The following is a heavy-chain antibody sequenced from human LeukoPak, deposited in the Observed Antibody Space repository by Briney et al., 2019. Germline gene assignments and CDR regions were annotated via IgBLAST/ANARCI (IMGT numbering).Heavy chain of an antibody. J-gene: IGHJ6*02. CDR2: ISGSGGST. CDR1: GFTFSSYA. Sequence: PGGSLRLSCAASGFTFSSYAMSWVRQAPGKGLEWVSAISGSGGSTYYADSVKGRFTISRDNSKNTLYLQMNSLRAEDTAVYYCASDPSGYSGYSPPGGMDVWGQGTTVTVSS. D-gene: IGHD5-12*01. CDR3: ASDPSGYSGYSPPGGMDV. V-gene: IGHV3-23*01.